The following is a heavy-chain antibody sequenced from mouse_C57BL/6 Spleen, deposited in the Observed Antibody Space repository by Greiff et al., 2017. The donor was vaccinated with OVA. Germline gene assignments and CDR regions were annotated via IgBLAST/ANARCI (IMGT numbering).Heavy chain of an antibody. CDR2: IDPSDSYT. Sequence: VQLQQPGAELVRPGTSVKLSCKASGYTFTSYWMHWVKQRPGQGLEWIGVIDPSDSYTNYNQKFKGKATLTVDTSSSTAYMQLSSLTSEDSAVYYCATGGAMDYWGQGTSVTVSS. CDR1: GYTFTSYW. J-gene: IGHJ4*01. CDR3: ATGGAMDY. V-gene: IGHV1-59*01.